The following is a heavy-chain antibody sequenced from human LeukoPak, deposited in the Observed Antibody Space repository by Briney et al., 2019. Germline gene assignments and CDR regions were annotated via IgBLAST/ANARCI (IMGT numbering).Heavy chain of an antibody. CDR2: IKQDGSEK. D-gene: IGHD4-17*01. CDR1: GFTFSSYW. Sequence: HGGSLRLSCAASGFTFSSYWMSWVRQAPGKGLEWVANIKQDGSEKYYVDSVKGRFTISRDNAKNSLYLQMNSLRAEDTAVYYRAREPYGDYLDYWGQGTLVTVSS. V-gene: IGHV3-7*01. CDR3: AREPYGDYLDY. J-gene: IGHJ4*02.